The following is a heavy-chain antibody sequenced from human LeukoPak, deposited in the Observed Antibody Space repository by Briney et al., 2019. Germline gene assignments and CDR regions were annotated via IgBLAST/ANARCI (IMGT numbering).Heavy chain of an antibody. V-gene: IGHV1-8*02. CDR3: ARGNRNYYYYYMDV. CDR2: MNPNSGNT. J-gene: IGHJ6*03. Sequence: ASVKVSCKASGYTFTGYYMHWVRQATGQGLEWMGWMNPNSGNTGYAQKFQGRVTMTRNTSISTAYMELSSLRSEDTAVYYCARGNRNYYYYYMDVWGKGTTDTVSS. CDR1: GYTFTGYY.